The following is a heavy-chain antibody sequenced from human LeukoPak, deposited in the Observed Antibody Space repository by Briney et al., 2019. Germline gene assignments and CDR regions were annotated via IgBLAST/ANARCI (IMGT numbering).Heavy chain of an antibody. CDR1: GGTFSSYA. CDR3: ARDRYDSPFDY. V-gene: IGHV1-69*04. Sequence: SVKVSCKASGGTFSSYAISWVRQAPGQWLEWMGRIIPILGIANYAQKFQGRVTITADKSTSTAYMELSSLRSEDTAVYYCARDRYDSPFDYSGQGTLVTVSS. J-gene: IGHJ4*02. CDR2: IIPILGIA. D-gene: IGHD1-1*01.